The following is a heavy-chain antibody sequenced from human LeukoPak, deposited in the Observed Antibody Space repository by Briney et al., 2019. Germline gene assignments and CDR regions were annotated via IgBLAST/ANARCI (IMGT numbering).Heavy chain of an antibody. V-gene: IGHV3-9*01. J-gene: IGHJ4*02. Sequence: GRSLRLSCAASGFTFDDYAMHWVRQAPGKGLEWVSGISWNSGSIGYADSVKGRFTISRGNAKNSLYLQMNSLRAEDTALYYCAKAHSGYDYESFFDYWGQGTLVTVSS. CDR2: ISWNSGSI. D-gene: IGHD5-12*01. CDR3: AKAHSGYDYESFFDY. CDR1: GFTFDDYA.